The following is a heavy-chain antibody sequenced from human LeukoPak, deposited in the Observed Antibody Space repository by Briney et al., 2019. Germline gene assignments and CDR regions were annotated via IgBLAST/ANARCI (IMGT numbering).Heavy chain of an antibody. D-gene: IGHD2-2*01. CDR2: INPNSGGT. CDR1: GYTFTGYY. Sequence: ASVKVSCKASGYTFTGYYMHWVRQAPGQGLEWMGWINPNSGGTNYAQKFQGRVTMTRDTSISTAYMELSRLRSDDTAVYYCARDLYRSSTSCYEAKTGDYWGQGTLVTVSS. V-gene: IGHV1-2*02. J-gene: IGHJ4*02. CDR3: ARDLYRSSTSCYEAKTGDY.